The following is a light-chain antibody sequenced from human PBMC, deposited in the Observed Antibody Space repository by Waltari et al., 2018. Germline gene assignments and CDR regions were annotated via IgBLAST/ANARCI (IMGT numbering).Light chain of an antibody. V-gene: IGKV4-1*01. CDR1: RSVLYTSNNKNY. J-gene: IGKJ1*01. CDR3: QQYYSSPTT. CDR2: WAS. Sequence: DIVMTQSPDSLAVSLGERATINCKSSRSVLYTSNNKNYLAWYQQKPGQPPKLLIYWASTLDSGVPDRFSGSGSGTDFTLTISSLQAEDVAVYSCQQYYSSPTTFGQGTKVEIK.